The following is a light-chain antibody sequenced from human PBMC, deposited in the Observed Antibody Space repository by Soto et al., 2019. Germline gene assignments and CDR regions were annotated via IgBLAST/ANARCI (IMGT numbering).Light chain of an antibody. CDR2: GAS. CDR1: QSVSSSY. Sequence: EIVLTQSPGTLSLSPGERATLSCRARQSVSSSYLAWYQQKPVQSPRLLIYGASNRATGIPDRFSGSGSGTDFTLTISRLEPGDFAVYSCQQYGGSPTFGQGTRLEIK. CDR3: QQYGGSPT. V-gene: IGKV3-20*01. J-gene: IGKJ5*01.